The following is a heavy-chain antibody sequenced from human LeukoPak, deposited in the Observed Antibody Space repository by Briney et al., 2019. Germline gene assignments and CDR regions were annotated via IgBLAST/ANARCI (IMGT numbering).Heavy chain of an antibody. Sequence: SETLSLTCTVSGGSISGLYWSWIRQPAGKGLEWIGRIYTGGGTNYNPSLKSRVSMSVDTSKNQFSLKLNSVTAADTAVYFCVRDVGFTKDWGQGTLVTVSS. CDR2: IYTGGGT. J-gene: IGHJ4*02. V-gene: IGHV4-4*07. D-gene: IGHD1-26*01. CDR3: VRDVGFTKD. CDR1: GGSISGLY.